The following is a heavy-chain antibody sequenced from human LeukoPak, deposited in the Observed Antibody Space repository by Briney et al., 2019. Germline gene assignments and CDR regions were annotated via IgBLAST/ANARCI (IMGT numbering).Heavy chain of an antibody. J-gene: IGHJ4*02. V-gene: IGHV3-21*01. CDR2: ISSSSYI. CDR3: ARGGSSGWYFFYFDY. Sequence: GGSLRLSCAASGFTFSSYSMNWVRQAPGKGLEWVSSISSSSYIYYADSVKGRFTISRDNAKNSLYLQMNSLRAEDTAVYYCARGGSSGWYFFYFDYWGQGTLVTVSS. D-gene: IGHD6-19*01. CDR1: GFTFSSYS.